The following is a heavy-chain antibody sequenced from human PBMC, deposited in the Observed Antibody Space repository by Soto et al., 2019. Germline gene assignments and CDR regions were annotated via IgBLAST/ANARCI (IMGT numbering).Heavy chain of an antibody. CDR2: IIPIFGTA. J-gene: IGHJ5*02. D-gene: IGHD3-22*01. Sequence: QVQLVQSGAEVKKPGSSVKVSCKASGGTFSSYAISWVRQGPGQGLEWMGEIIPIFGTANYAKKFQGRVTMTADESTSTADMELSSLRSEDTAVYYCARDRGPSSGYYPYWFDPWGQGTLVTVSS. CDR1: GGTFSSYA. V-gene: IGHV1-69*12. CDR3: ARDRGPSSGYYPYWFDP.